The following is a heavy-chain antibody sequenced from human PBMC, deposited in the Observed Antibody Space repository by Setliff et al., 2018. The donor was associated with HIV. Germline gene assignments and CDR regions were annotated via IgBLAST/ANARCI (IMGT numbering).Heavy chain of an antibody. V-gene: IGHV4-59*01. D-gene: IGHD2-15*01. CDR3: ASEKVAWTVSDSFFEF. Sequence: SETLSLTCSVSGVSMTNNYWTWIRQSPGKGLEWIGYVHYSGNTRYNPSLKSRVTISVDTSKSKFSLKLSSVTAADTAVYYCASEKVAWTVSDSFFEFWGQGVPVTVSS. CDR2: VHYSGNT. J-gene: IGHJ4*02. CDR1: GVSMTNNY.